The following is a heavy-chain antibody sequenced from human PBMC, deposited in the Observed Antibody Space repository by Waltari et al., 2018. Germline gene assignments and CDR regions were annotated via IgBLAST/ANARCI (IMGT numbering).Heavy chain of an antibody. CDR3: ARLLGSSTRQVDY. D-gene: IGHD6-13*01. CDR2: IYHSGST. CDR1: GYSISSGYY. V-gene: IGHV4-38-2*01. Sequence: QVQLQESGPGLVTPSETLSLTCAVSGYSISSGYYWGWLRQPPGKGLEWIGSIYHSGSTYYNPSRKSRVTISVDTSKNQFSLKLSSVTAADTAVYYCARLLGSSTRQVDYWGQGTLVTVSS. J-gene: IGHJ4*02.